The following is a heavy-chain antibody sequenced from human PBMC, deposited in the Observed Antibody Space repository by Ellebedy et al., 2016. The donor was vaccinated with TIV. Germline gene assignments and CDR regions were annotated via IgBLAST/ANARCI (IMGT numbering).Heavy chain of an antibody. CDR1: GFTFSDSY. J-gene: IGHJ4*02. D-gene: IGHD3-22*01. CDR3: ARGWYDTSGLDY. V-gene: IGHV3-11*01. Sequence: GESLKISXAASGFTFSDSYMTWIRQAPGKGLEWLAYISSSGTTKYYADSVKGRFTISRDNANNSLYLQMNNLKPEDTALYYCARGWYDTSGLDYWGQGILVTVSS. CDR2: ISSSGTTK.